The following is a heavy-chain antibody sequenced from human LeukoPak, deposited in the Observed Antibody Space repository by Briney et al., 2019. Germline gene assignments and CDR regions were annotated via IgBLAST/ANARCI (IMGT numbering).Heavy chain of an antibody. J-gene: IGHJ5*02. CDR3: ARQPNWNDLGRFDP. D-gene: IGHD1-1*01. CDR1: GFSFSTYA. V-gene: IGHV3-23*01. CDR2: ITGTGSTT. Sequence: GGSLRLSCSASGFSFSTYAMSWVRQAPGKGLNGVSRITGTGSTTQYAESVKGRFTISGDNSRNTLYLQMNSLRVEDTAVYYCARQPNWNDLGRFDPWGQGTLVTVSS.